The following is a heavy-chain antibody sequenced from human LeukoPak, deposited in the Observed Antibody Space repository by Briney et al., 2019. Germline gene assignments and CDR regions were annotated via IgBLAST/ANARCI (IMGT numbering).Heavy chain of an antibody. D-gene: IGHD2-21*02. V-gene: IGHV4-38-2*02. CDR1: GYSISSGYY. CDR3: ARDVTYPPKGFDP. CDR2: VYYSGNT. Sequence: SETLSLTCSVSGYSISSGYYWGWIRQPPGKGLEWIGSVYYSGNTYYNPSLKSRVTISVDTSKNHFSLKLSSVTAADTAVYYCARDVTYPPKGFDPWGQGTLVTVSS. J-gene: IGHJ5*02.